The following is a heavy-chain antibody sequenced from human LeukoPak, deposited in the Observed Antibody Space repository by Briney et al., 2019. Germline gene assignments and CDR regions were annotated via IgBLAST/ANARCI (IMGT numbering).Heavy chain of an antibody. CDR2: IKQDGSEK. CDR3: ARVALVSGPSYGSESEAADY. Sequence: GGALRLSCAASGFTFSSYWMSWGRQAPGKGLEWVANIKQDGSEKYYVDSVKGRVTISRDNAKNSLYLQMNSLRAEDTAVYYCARVALVSGPSYGSESEAADYWGQGTLVTVSS. V-gene: IGHV3-7*01. CDR1: GFTFSSYW. J-gene: IGHJ4*02. D-gene: IGHD3-10*01.